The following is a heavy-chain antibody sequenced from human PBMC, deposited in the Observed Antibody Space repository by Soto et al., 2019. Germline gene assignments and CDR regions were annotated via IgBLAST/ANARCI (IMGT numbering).Heavy chain of an antibody. Sequence: QVQLVQSGAEVKKPGASVKVSCKASGYTFTSYDINWVRQATGQGLEWMGWMNPNSGNTGYAQKFQGRVTMTXNTXIXIAYMALSSLRSEDTAGYYCARVRYDYVWGSYRHDYWGQGTLVTVSS. CDR3: ARVRYDYVWGSYRHDY. J-gene: IGHJ4*02. D-gene: IGHD3-16*02. CDR2: MNPNSGNT. CDR1: GYTFTSYD. V-gene: IGHV1-8*01.